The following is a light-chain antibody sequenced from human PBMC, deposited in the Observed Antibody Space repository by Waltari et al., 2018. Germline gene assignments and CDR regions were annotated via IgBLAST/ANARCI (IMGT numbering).Light chain of an antibody. J-gene: IGKJ1*01. CDR1: QRLVSRDGNTD. Sequence: DVVMTQSPLPLPVTLGQPASISCRSSQRLVSRDGNTDFNWFHQRPGQSPRRLLYKVSNRDSGVPDRFSGSGSGSDFTLRISRVEAEDVGVYYCMQGTHWPWTFGQGTKVEIK. V-gene: IGKV2-30*01. CDR3: MQGTHWPWT. CDR2: KVS.